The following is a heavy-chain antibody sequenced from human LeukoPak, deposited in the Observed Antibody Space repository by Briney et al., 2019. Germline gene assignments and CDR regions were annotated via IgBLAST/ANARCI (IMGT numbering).Heavy chain of an antibody. CDR3: AKDRDYSSSLGA. CDR2: IRYDGSNK. V-gene: IGHV3-30*02. J-gene: IGHJ5*02. CDR1: GFIFNNYG. D-gene: IGHD2-2*01. Sequence: PGGSLRLSCAASGFIFNNYGMHWVRQAPGKGLEWVAFIRYDGSNKYYADSVKGRFTISRDNSKNTLFLQMSSLREEDTAVYYCAKDRDYSSSLGAWGQGTLVTVSA.